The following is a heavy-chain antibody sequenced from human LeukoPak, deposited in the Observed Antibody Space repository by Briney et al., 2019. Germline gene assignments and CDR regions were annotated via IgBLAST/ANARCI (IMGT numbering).Heavy chain of an antibody. Sequence: PSETLSLTCAVYGGSFSGYYWSWIRQPPGKGLEWIGEINHSGSTNYNPSLKSRVTISVDTSKNQFSLKLSSVTAADTAVYYCASIMTTVNTFDYWGQGTLVTVSS. V-gene: IGHV4-34*01. CDR2: INHSGST. CDR1: GGSFSGYY. D-gene: IGHD4-17*01. J-gene: IGHJ4*02. CDR3: ASIMTTVNTFDY.